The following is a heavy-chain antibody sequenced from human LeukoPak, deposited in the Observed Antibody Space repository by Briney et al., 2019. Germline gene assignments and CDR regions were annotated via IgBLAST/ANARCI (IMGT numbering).Heavy chain of an antibody. J-gene: IGHJ4*02. Sequence: GASVKVSCTASGGTFNNFAFNWLRQAPGQGLEWVGRIIPMHGIPNYAQKFQGRVTITADKSTTTAYMELSSLKSEDTAVYYCARDPDPPEGRGFDYWGQGTLVTVSS. V-gene: IGHV1-69*04. CDR2: IIPMHGIP. CDR3: ARDPDPPEGRGFDY. D-gene: IGHD1-14*01. CDR1: GGTFNNFA.